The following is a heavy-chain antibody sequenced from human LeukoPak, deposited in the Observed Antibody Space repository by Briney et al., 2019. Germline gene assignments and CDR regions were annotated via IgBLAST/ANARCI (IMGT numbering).Heavy chain of an antibody. CDR2: ISGSGGST. J-gene: IGHJ4*02. CDR3: AKDLAYSGSYYVGYFHY. D-gene: IGHD1-26*01. CDR1: GFTFSSYA. Sequence: PGGSLRLSCAASGFTFSSYAMSWVRQAPGKGLEWVSAISGSGGSTYYADSVKGRFTISRDNSKNTIYLQMNSLRAEDTAVYYCAKDLAYSGSYYVGYFHYWGQGTLVTVSS. V-gene: IGHV3-23*01.